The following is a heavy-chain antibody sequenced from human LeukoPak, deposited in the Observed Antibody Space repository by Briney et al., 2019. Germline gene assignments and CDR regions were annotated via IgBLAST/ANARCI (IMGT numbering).Heavy chain of an antibody. CDR2: IWYDGSNK. V-gene: IGHV3-33*01. CDR3: ARDHCGGDCYADY. Sequence: PGRSLRLSCAASGFTSSSYGMHWVRQAPGKGLEWVAVIWYDGSNKYYADSVKGRFTISRDNSKNTLYLQMNSLRAEDTAVYYCARDHCGGDCYADYWGQGTLVTVSS. CDR1: GFTSSSYG. J-gene: IGHJ4*02. D-gene: IGHD2-21*02.